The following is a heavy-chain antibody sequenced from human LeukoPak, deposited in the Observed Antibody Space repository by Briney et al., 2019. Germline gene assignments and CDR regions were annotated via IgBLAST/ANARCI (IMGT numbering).Heavy chain of an antibody. CDR2: ISGSGGST. Sequence: GGSLRLSCAASGFTFSSYAMSWVRQAPGKGLEWVSAISGSGGSTYYADSVKGRFTISRDNSKNTLYLQMNSLRAEDTAVYYCARDRRSIGDYYGMDVWGRGTTVTVSS. CDR3: ARDRRSIGDYYGMDV. D-gene: IGHD3-16*01. V-gene: IGHV3-23*01. J-gene: IGHJ6*02. CDR1: GFTFSSYA.